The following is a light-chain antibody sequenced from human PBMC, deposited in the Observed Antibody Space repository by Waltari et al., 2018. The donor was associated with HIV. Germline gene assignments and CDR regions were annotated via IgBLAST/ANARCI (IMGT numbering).Light chain of an antibody. Sequence: IGMTQSPDSLAVSLGGRATINCKSSHSVFFNSNYKTHLAWYQQKPGQPPKLLIYWASTRESGVPDRFSGSGSETDFALTISNLQAEDVAIYYCQQYFNIPYTFGQGTSLEIK. J-gene: IGKJ2*01. CDR3: QQYFNIPYT. CDR1: HSVFFNSNYKTH. CDR2: WAS. V-gene: IGKV4-1*01.